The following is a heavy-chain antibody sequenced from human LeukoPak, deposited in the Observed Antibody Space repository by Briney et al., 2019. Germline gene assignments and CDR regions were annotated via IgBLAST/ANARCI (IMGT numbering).Heavy chain of an antibody. CDR1: GFTFSNYW. D-gene: IGHD5-18*01. CDR2: IKGDGSHT. J-gene: IGHJ4*01. Sequence: GGSLRLSCAASGFTFSNYWMHWVRQAPGKGLVWVSRIKGDGSHTIYADSVKGRFTISRDNAKNTLYLQMNSLRAEDTAVYYWGRDGYSFGHYFDYWGQGTLVTLSS. CDR3: GRDGYSFGHYFDY. V-gene: IGHV3-74*01.